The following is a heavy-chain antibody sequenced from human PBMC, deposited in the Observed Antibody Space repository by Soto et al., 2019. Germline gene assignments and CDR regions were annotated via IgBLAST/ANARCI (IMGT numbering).Heavy chain of an antibody. CDR3: AKDPDIHMVTCPDY. Sequence: VQLLESGGGLVQHGGSLSLSCTASGFRVSNYHMSWVRQAPGKGLEWVSTIRNSGGRTYYAASVKGRFTISRDNSASTLYLQMNSVRAEDTAVYYCAKDPDIHMVTCPDYWGQGTLVTVSS. D-gene: IGHD5-18*01. CDR2: IRNSGGRT. CDR1: GFRVSNYH. V-gene: IGHV3-23*01. J-gene: IGHJ4*02.